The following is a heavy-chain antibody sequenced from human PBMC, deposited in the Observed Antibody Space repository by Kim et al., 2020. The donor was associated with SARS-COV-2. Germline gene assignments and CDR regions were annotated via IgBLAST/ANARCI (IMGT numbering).Heavy chain of an antibody. J-gene: IGHJ4*02. CDR2: ISYDGSNK. V-gene: IGHV3-30-3*01. Sequence: GGSLRLSCAASGFTFSNYAMHWVRQAPGKGLEWVAVISYDGSNKYYADSVKGRFTISRDNSKNTLYLQMNSLRTEDTAVYYCAKDVLGSGSHFDYWGQGTLVTVSS. CDR1: GFTFSNYA. CDR3: AKDVLGSGSHFDY. D-gene: IGHD1-26*01.